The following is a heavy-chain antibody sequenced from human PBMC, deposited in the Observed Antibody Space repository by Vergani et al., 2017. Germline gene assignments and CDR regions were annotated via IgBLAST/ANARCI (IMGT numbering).Heavy chain of an antibody. D-gene: IGHD6-13*01. V-gene: IGHV4-34*01. CDR1: GGSFSGYY. J-gene: IGHJ6*02. CDR3: ARVSRIAAAGKQPGYYYYGMDV. CDR2: INHSGST. Sequence: QVQLQQWGAGLLKPSETLSLTCAVYGGSFSGYYWSWIRQPPGKGLEWIGEINHSGSTNYNPSLKSRVTISVDTSKNQFFLKLSSVTAADTAVYYCARVSRIAAAGKQPGYYYYGMDVWGQGTTVTVSS.